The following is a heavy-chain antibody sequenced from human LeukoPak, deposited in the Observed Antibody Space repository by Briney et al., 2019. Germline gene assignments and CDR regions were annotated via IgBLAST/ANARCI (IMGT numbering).Heavy chain of an antibody. D-gene: IGHD4-17*01. CDR2: IYYSGST. J-gene: IGHJ6*02. CDR3: ARDYGRAYYYYGMDV. V-gene: IGHV4-31*03. CDR1: GGPISSGGYY. Sequence: SQTLSLTCTVSGGPISSGGYYWSWIRQHPGKGLEWIGYIYYSGSTYYNPSLKSRVTISVDTSKNQFSLKLSSVTAADTAVYYCARDYGRAYYYYGMDVWGQGTTVTVSS.